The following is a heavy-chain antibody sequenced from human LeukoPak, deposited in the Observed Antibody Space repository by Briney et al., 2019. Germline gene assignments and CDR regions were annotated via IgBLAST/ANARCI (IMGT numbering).Heavy chain of an antibody. CDR2: ISSSSSYI. CDR3: ARDLVVVVPAALRLYGMDV. V-gene: IGHV3-21*01. Sequence: GGSLRLSCVASGFTVSSTYMTWVRQAPGKGLEWVSSISSSSSYIYYADSVKGRFTISRDNAKNSLYLQMNSLRAEDTAVYYCARDLVVVVPAALRLYGMDVWGQGTTVTVSS. CDR1: GFTVSSTY. J-gene: IGHJ6*02. D-gene: IGHD2-2*01.